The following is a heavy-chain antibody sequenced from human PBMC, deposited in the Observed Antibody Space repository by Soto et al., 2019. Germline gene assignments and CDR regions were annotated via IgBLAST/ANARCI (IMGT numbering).Heavy chain of an antibody. V-gene: IGHV3-49*03. CDR3: ARDYYKYYDSSGYYRSPAY. Sequence: PGGSLRLSCTASGFTFGDYAMSWFRQAPGKGLEWVGFIRSKAYGGTTVYAASVKGRFTISRDDSKSIAYLQMNSLKTEDTAVYYCARDYYKYYDSSGYYRSPAYWGQGTLVTVSS. J-gene: IGHJ4*02. CDR1: GFTFGDYA. D-gene: IGHD3-22*01. CDR2: IRSKAYGGTT.